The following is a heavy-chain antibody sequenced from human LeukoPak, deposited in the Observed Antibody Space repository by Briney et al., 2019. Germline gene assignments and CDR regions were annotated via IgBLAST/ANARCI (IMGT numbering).Heavy chain of an antibody. CDR1: SYSLTELS. D-gene: IGHD6-19*01. V-gene: IGHV1-24*01. J-gene: IGHJ3*01. CDR3: ATNLGIAVAGGAFDL. CDR2: FDPEDGKT. Sequence: ASVKVSCKVSSYSLTELSMHWVRQAPGKGLEWIGGFDPEDGKTIYAQRLQGRVTMTEDTSTDTAYTQLRSLISEDSAVCYCATNLGIAVAGGAFDLWGQGTVVTVSS.